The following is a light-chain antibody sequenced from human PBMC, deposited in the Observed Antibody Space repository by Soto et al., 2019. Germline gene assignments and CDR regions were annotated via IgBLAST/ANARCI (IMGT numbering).Light chain of an antibody. CDR3: QQYNDWPYT. Sequence: EIVMTQSPATLSLSPGEIATLSCRASQSVNNNLAWYQQKPGQTPRLLIYSASTRATGIPSRFSGSGSGTEFTLSISSLQSEDFALYYCQQYNDWPYTFDRGTKLEIK. V-gene: IGKV3-15*01. J-gene: IGKJ2*01. CDR1: QSVNNN. CDR2: SAS.